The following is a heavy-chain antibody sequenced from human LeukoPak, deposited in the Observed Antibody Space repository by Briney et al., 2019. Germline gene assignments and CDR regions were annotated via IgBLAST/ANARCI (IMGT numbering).Heavy chain of an antibody. V-gene: IGHV4-39*07. CDR2: IYYSGST. Sequence: SEALSLTCTVSGGSISSSSYYWGWIRQPPGKGLEWIGSIYYSGSTYYNPSLKSRVTISVDTSKNQFSLKLSSVTAADTAVYYCARSSESSFGPWGQGILVIVSS. J-gene: IGHJ5*02. CDR3: ARSSESSFGP. D-gene: IGHD1-26*01. CDR1: GGSISSSSYY.